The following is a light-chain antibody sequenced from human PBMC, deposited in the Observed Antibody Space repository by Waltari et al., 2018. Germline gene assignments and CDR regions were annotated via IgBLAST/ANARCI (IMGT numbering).Light chain of an antibody. CDR1: SSDVGPYQF. V-gene: IGLV2-14*03. CDR2: DAT. CDR3: NSYTTSGTVV. J-gene: IGLJ2*01. Sequence: QSALTQPAAVSGSPGQSIPISCTGTSSDVGPYQFVSWYHQHPGKVPKLIIYDATDRPAGVSSRFSGSKSGNTASLTISGLQAEDEGDYYCNSYTTSGTVVFGGGTKLTVL.